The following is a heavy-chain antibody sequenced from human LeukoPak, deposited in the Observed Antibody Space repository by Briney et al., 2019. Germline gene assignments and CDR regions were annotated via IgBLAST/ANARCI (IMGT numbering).Heavy chain of an antibody. CDR2: IYSDGRT. CDR1: GIIVSDNY. Sequence: TGGSLRLSCAASGIIVSDNYMSWVRQAPGKGLEWVSVIYSDGRTFYADSVKGRFTISRDTSKNTLSLQMNILRAEDTAVYYCARETSHYFDHWGQGTLVTVSS. CDR3: ARETSHYFDH. V-gene: IGHV3-66*01. J-gene: IGHJ4*02.